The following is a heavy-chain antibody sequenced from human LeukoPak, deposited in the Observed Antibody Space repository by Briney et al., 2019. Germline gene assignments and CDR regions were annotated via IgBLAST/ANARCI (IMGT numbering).Heavy chain of an antibody. CDR3: ARRMVRGVIIT. D-gene: IGHD3-10*01. Sequence: PSETLSLTCAVYGGSFSGYYWSWIRQPPGKGLERIGEINHSGSTNYNPSLKSRVTISVDTSKNQFSLKLSSVTAADTAVYYCARRMVRGVIITWGQGTLVTVSS. V-gene: IGHV4-34*01. CDR2: INHSGST. J-gene: IGHJ4*02. CDR1: GGSFSGYY.